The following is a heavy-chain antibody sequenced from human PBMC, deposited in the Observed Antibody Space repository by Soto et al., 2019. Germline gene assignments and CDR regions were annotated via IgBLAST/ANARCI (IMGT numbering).Heavy chain of an antibody. J-gene: IGHJ6*02. CDR3: ARDIPRTGNRYYYYYGMDV. CDR2: IIPIFGTA. V-gene: IGHV1-69*01. D-gene: IGHD1-1*01. CDR1: GGTFSSYA. Sequence: QVQLVQSGAEVKKPGSSVKVSCKASGGTFSSYAISWVRQAPGQGLEWMGGIIPIFGTANYAQKFQGRVTITADESTSTAYMELSSLRSEDTAVYYCARDIPRTGNRYYYYYGMDVWGQGTTVTVSS.